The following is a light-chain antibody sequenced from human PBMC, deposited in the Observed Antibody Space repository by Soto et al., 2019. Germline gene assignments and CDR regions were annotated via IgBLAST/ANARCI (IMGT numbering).Light chain of an antibody. Sequence: QSVLTQPASVSGSPGQSITISCTGTSNDVGDYDYVSWYQQHPDKAPKLIIYEVTNRPSGISYRFSGSKSGNTASLTISGLQAEDEADYYCSSYRSSTTSCVFGGGTKLTVL. CDR3: SSYRSSTTSCV. CDR1: SNDVGDYDY. J-gene: IGLJ2*01. V-gene: IGLV2-14*01. CDR2: EVT.